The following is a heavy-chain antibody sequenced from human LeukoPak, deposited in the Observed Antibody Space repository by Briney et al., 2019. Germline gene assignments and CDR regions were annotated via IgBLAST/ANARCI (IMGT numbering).Heavy chain of an antibody. CDR3: AKGGGRPLDDAFDV. Sequence: GGSLRLSCAASGFTFGTYAMTWVRQAPGMRLEWVSTILNNGVSTYHADSVKGRFTISRDNSRNTLHLQMNSLRAEDTAVYYCAKGGGRPLDDAFDVWGQGTMVTVSS. V-gene: IGHV3-23*01. J-gene: IGHJ3*01. CDR1: GFTFGTYA. CDR2: ILNNGVST.